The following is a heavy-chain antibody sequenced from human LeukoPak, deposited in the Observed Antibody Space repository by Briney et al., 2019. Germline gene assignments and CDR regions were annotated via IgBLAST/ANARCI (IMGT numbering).Heavy chain of an antibody. CDR1: GYTFISYS. J-gene: IGHJ4*02. V-gene: IGHV1-18*01. CDR3: AREGITVGGTPFLDY. D-gene: IGHD6-13*01. Sequence: ALVKVSCKASGYTFISYSITWVRQAPGQGLEWMGWISGYNGNTYNAQNLQGRLTMTTDTPTSTAYMELRSLRSDDTAVYFCAREGITVGGTPFLDYWGQGTLVTVSS. CDR2: ISGYNGNT.